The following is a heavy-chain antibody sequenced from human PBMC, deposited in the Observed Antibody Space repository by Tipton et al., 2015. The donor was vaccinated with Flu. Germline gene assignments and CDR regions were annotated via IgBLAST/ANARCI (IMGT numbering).Heavy chain of an antibody. Sequence: QLVQSGAEVKKPGSSVKVSCKASGGSIFINYAISWVRQAPGQGLEWMGKIIPMFRSPKYAQKFQDRLTITADESSSTVYMDLSSLRSDDTVIYYCARVPPFNNWNDESDYWGQGTLVTVSS. CDR1: GGSIFINYA. V-gene: IGHV1-69*18. J-gene: IGHJ4*02. D-gene: IGHD1-20*01. CDR3: ARVPPFNNWNDESDY. CDR2: IIPMFRSP.